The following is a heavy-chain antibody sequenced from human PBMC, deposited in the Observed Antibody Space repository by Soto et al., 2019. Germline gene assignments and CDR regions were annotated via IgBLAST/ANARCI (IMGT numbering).Heavy chain of an antibody. V-gene: IGHV1-69*06. CDR3: AAGIAVAGKVGSYYYGMDV. CDR1: GGTFSSYA. Sequence: QVQLVQSGAEVKKPGSSVKVSCKASGGTFSSYASSWVRQAPGQGLEWMGGIIPIFGTANYAQKFQGRVTITADKTTSTAYMELSSLRSEDTAVYYCAAGIAVAGKVGSYYYGMDVWGQGTTVTVSS. CDR2: IIPIFGTA. J-gene: IGHJ6*02. D-gene: IGHD6-19*01.